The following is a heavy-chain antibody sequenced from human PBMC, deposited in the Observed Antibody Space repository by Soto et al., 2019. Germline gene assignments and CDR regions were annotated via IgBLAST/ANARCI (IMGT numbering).Heavy chain of an antibody. V-gene: IGHV4-34*01. CDR3: ARGREQWLVRSYYYYMDV. CDR2: INHSGST. J-gene: IGHJ6*03. D-gene: IGHD6-19*01. CDR1: GGSFSGYY. Sequence: SETLSLTCAVYGGSFSGYYWSWIRQPPGKGLEWIGEINHSGSTNYNPSLKSRVTISVDTSKNQFSLKLSSVTAADTAVYYCARGREQWLVRSYYYYMDVWGKGTTVTVSS.